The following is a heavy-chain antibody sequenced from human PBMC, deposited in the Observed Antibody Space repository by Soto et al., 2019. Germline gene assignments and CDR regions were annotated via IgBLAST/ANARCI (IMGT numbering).Heavy chain of an antibody. J-gene: IGHJ4*02. V-gene: IGHV1-8*01. CDR3: VKDHGTALIRGGLAS. D-gene: IGHD3-10*01. CDR1: GYTFTSYD. CDR2: MNPNSGNT. Sequence: ASVKVSCKASGYTFTSYDINWVRQATGQGLEWMGWMNPNSGNTPYADSVKGRFTISRDNSKNTLYLQMSSLRPEDTAIYYCVKDHGTALIRGGLASWGQGALVTVSS.